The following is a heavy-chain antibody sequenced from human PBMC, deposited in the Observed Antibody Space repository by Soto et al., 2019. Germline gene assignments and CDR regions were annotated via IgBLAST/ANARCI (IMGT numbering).Heavy chain of an antibody. Sequence: QVQLVQSGAEVKKPGASVKVSCKASGYTFTGYYMHWVRQAPGQGLEWMGWINPNSGGTNYAQKFQGRVTMTRDTSISTAYMELSRLRSDDTAVYYCASDRSSTSWNNWFDPWGQGTLVTVSS. V-gene: IGHV1-2*02. CDR2: INPNSGGT. CDR1: GYTFTGYY. D-gene: IGHD2-2*01. J-gene: IGHJ5*02. CDR3: ASDRSSTSWNNWFDP.